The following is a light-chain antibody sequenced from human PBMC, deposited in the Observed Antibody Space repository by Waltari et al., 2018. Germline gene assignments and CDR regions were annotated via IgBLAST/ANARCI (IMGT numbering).Light chain of an antibody. CDR2: KSS. CDR1: QNINKW. V-gene: IGKV1-5*03. CDR3: QQYGSSSH. Sequence: DIQMTQSPSTLSASVGDRVTITCRANQNINKWLAWYQQKPGQAPKLLIYKSSNLQTGVPSRFSGSGSGTEFTLTINSLQPDDFATYYCQQYGSSSHFGQGTRLEIK. J-gene: IGKJ5*01.